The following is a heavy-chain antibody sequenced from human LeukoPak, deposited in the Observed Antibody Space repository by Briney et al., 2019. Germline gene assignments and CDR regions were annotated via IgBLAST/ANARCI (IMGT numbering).Heavy chain of an antibody. J-gene: IGHJ6*02. CDR2: IYHSGST. Sequence: SETLSLTCAVSGASISSGGYSWSWIRQPPGKGLEWIGYIYHSGSTYYNPSLKSRVTISVDRSKNQFSLKLSSVTAADTAVYYCARGRYCSSTSCYRVGYYYYGMDVWGQGTTVTVSS. V-gene: IGHV4-30-2*01. CDR1: GASISSGGYS. D-gene: IGHD2-2*02. CDR3: ARGRYCSSTSCYRVGYYYYGMDV.